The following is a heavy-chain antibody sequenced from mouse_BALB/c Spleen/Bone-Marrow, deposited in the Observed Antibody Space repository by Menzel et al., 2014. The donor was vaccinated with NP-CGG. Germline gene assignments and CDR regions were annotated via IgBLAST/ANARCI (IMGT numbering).Heavy chain of an antibody. CDR2: ISSGSSTV. J-gene: IGHJ2*01. D-gene: IGHD1-1*01. CDR1: GFTFSSFG. CDR3: ARSGSSSGYFDY. V-gene: IGHV5-17*02. Sequence: EVMLVESGGGLVQPGGSRKLSCAASGFTFSSFGMHWVRQAPEKGLEWVAYISSGSSTVYYADKVMGRFTISRDNPKNTLLLQMTSLRSEDTAMYYCARSGSSSGYFDYWGQGTTLTVSS.